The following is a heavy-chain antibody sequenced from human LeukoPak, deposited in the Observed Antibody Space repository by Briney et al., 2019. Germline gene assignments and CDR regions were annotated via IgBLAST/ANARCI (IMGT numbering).Heavy chain of an antibody. CDR1: GFTFSSYG. V-gene: IGHV3-23*01. CDR3: LRGDRRDY. CDR2: ISGSGGSI. J-gene: IGHJ4*02. Sequence: QSGGSLRLSCAASGFTFSSYGMSWVRQAPGKGLEWVSAISGSGGSIYYADSVKGRFTISRDNSKNTLYLQMNSLRVEDTAVYYCLRGDRRDYWGQGTLVTVSS.